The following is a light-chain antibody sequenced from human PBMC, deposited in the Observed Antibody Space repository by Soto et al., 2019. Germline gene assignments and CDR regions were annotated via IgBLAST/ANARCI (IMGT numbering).Light chain of an antibody. V-gene: IGKV1-5*03. CDR1: QTISSW. J-gene: IGKJ1*01. CDR2: KAS. Sequence: DIQMTQSPSTLSGSVGDRVTINCRASQTISSWLAWYQQKPGKAPKLLIYKASTLKSGVPSRFSGSGSGTEFTLTISSLQPDDFATYYCQHYKMYSPWTFGQGTKVDIK. CDR3: QHYKMYSPWT.